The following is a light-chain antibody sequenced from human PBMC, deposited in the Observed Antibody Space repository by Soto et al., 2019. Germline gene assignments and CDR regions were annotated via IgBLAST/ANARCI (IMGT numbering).Light chain of an antibody. CDR2: GAS. V-gene: IGKV3-20*01. CDR3: QQYGSSPLT. J-gene: IGKJ4*01. CDR1: QSVSSTY. Sequence: ESALPPSPRTLPLSLGERATLSCRASQSVSSTYLAWYQQKPGQAPRLLIYGASTRASGIPDRFSGSGSGTDFTLTISRLEPEDFAVYYCQQYGSSPLTFGGGTKVDIK.